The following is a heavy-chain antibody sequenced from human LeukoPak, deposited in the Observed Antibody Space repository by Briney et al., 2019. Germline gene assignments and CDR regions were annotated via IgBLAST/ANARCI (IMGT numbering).Heavy chain of an antibody. CDR1: GYTFSNYG. D-gene: IGHD2-15*01. CDR2: ISYDGSN. V-gene: IGHV3-30*18. J-gene: IGHJ4*02. CDR3: AKDDAGLPDY. Sequence: PGGSLRLSCTASGYTFSNYGMHWVRQGPGKGLEWVAVISYDGSNDSRDTVYLQMHSLRVEDMALYYCAKDDAGLPDYWGQGTLVTVSS.